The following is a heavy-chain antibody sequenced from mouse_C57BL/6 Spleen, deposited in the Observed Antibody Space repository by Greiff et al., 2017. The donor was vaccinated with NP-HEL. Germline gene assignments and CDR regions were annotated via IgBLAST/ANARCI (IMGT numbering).Heavy chain of an antibody. CDR2: INPSSGYT. CDR3: AIVAQATFYFDY. D-gene: IGHD3-2*02. J-gene: IGHJ2*01. V-gene: IGHV1-7*01. CDR1: GYTFTSYW. Sequence: VKVVESGAELAKPGASVKMSCKASGYTFTSYWMHWVKQRPGQGLEWIGYINPSSGYTKYNQKFKDKATLTADKSSSTAYMQLSSLTYEDSAVYYCAIVAQATFYFDYWGQGTTLTVSS.